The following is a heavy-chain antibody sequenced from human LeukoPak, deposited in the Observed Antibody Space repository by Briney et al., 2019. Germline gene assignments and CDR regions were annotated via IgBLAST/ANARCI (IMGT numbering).Heavy chain of an antibody. CDR3: ARTYYDFWSGGEGGSYYYYYMDV. J-gene: IGHJ6*03. V-gene: IGHV1-69*05. CDR1: GGTFSSYA. Sequence: ASVTVSCKASGGTFSSYAISWVRQAPGQGLEWRGGIIPIFATANYAQKFQGRVTITTDESTSTAYMELSSLRSEDTAVYYCARTYYDFWSGGEGGSYYYYYMDVWGKGTTVTVSS. CDR2: IIPIFATA. D-gene: IGHD3-3*01.